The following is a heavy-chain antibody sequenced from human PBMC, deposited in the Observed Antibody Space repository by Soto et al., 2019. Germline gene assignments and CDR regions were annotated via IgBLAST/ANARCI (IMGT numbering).Heavy chain of an antibody. Sequence: EVPLVESGGAVVQPGGCLKLSCAASGFIFSDSSIHWVRQASGAGLEWVARIRSKADNYATVYAASVKGRFTVSRDDSKNTAYLQMNSLKPEDTATYYCTRDDFVLVPAAVDAFDIWGQGTTVIVSS. V-gene: IGHV3-73*01. D-gene: IGHD2-2*01. CDR3: TRDDFVLVPAAVDAFDI. J-gene: IGHJ3*02. CDR2: IRSKADNYAT. CDR1: GFIFSDSS.